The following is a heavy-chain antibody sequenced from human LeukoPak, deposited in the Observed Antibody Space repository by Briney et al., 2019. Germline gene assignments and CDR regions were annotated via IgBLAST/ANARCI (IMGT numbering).Heavy chain of an antibody. CDR1: GFSLSSYS. J-gene: IGHJ4*02. CDR3: ARDQSGCFDY. V-gene: IGHV3-21*01. D-gene: IGHD1-26*01. Sequence: PRRSLTPSWAASGFSLSSYSINWVRHAPEDLLVWVSSITIRSSYIYYAASAKARLTIYRDNAKNSLYLKMNSQRAEETAVYYCARDQSGCFDYWGQRSLVTVYS. CDR2: ITIRSSYI.